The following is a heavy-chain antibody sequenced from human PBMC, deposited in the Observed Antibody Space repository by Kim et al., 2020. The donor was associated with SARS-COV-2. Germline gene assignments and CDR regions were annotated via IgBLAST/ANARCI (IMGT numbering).Heavy chain of an antibody. V-gene: IGHV3-48*02. CDR3: ARHSSGWSGGFDY. J-gene: IGHJ4*02. Sequence: ADSVKGRFTISRDNAKNSLYLQMNSLRDEDTAVYYCARHSSGWSGGFDYWGQGTLVTVSS. D-gene: IGHD6-19*01.